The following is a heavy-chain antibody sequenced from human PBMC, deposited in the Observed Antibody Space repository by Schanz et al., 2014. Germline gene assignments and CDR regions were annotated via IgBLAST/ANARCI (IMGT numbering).Heavy chain of an antibody. CDR3: AASSGWHPSTDY. CDR1: GFPFSDYF. Sequence: VQLLDSGGGLVQPGGSLRLSCTASGFPFSDYFMAWIRQPPGRGLEWVSYIGNGGVTIYYADSVKGRFTISRDNSKNSLYRQMNSLRAEDTAVYYCAASSGWHPSTDYWGQGTLVAVSS. J-gene: IGHJ4*02. CDR2: IGNGGVTI. V-gene: IGHV3-11*01. D-gene: IGHD6-19*01.